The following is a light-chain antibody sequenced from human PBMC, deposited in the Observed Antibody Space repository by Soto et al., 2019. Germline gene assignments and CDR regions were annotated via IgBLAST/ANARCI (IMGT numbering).Light chain of an antibody. CDR1: KTVFSSSKNKKF. CDR2: WAS. V-gene: IGKV4-1*01. CDR3: QQYYSTPWT. J-gene: IGKJ1*01. Sequence: DIVMTQSPESLAASLGERVTINCKSSKTVFSSSKNKKFLAWHQQKGGQPPKLIISWASTRASGVPERFSGSGSGTDFTLTITSLQAEDLAVYDGQQYYSTPWTFGQGTKVDIK.